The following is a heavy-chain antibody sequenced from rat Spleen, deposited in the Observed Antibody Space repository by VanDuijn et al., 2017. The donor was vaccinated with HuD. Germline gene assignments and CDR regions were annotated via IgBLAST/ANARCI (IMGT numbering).Heavy chain of an antibody. CDR3: ATRHDYFDY. J-gene: IGHJ2*01. Sequence: EVQLVESGGGLVQPGRTLKFSCAASGFSFGDYAMAWVRQAPTQGLEWVASITYDGSSTYCRDSVKGRVTISRDNAKSTLYLQMDSLRYEDTATYYSATRHDYFDYWGPGVMVTVSS. CDR2: ITYDGSST. V-gene: IGHV5-17*01. CDR1: GFSFGDYA.